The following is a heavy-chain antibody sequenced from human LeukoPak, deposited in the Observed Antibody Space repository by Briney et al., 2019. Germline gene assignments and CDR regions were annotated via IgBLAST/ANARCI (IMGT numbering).Heavy chain of an antibody. CDR3: GRATYTSIWFHDAFDI. Sequence: ASVRVSCKASGFTFTTYFMHWARQAPGQGLEWMGWINPYSGATNSAQKFQGRVTMTRDTSISTAYMELSMLTSDDTAVYYCGRATYTSIWFHDAFDIWGQGTMVTVSS. D-gene: IGHD6-13*01. J-gene: IGHJ3*02. V-gene: IGHV1-2*02. CDR2: INPYSGAT. CDR1: GFTFTTYF.